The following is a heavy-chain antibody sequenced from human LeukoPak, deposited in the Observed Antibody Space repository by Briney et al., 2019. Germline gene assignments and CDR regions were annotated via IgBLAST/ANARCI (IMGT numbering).Heavy chain of an antibody. CDR2: ISSSGTSK. CDR3: AKHYSSSWYECDY. Sequence: PGGSLRLSCAASGFPFGSHAMKWIRQAPGKGLEWVSVISSSGTSKYYIDSVEDRFTISRDNSKNTLYLQMNSLRAEDTAVYYCAKHYSSSWYECDYWGQGTLVTVSS. J-gene: IGHJ4*02. V-gene: IGHV3-23*01. CDR1: GFPFGSHA. D-gene: IGHD6-13*01.